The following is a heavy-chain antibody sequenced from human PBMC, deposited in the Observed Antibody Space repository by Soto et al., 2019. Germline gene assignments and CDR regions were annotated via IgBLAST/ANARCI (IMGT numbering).Heavy chain of an antibody. D-gene: IGHD2-21*02. CDR3: AREIVTAGGNNYFDP. Sequence: SESLSLSCGVSGGTVASSHWWSWIRQSPGRGSEWIGDVYQAGDINFNPSIQSRVTFSVDKSNNQFSLRLTSVTAADKAVYFCAREIVTAGGNNYFDPWGPGTLVTVSS. CDR2: VYQAGDI. CDR1: GGTVASSHW. V-gene: IGHV4-4*02. J-gene: IGHJ5*02.